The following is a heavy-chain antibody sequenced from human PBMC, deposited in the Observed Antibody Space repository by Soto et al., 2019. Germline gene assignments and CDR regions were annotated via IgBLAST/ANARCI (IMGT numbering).Heavy chain of an antibody. V-gene: IGHV1-18*01. CDR2: ISSYNAKT. D-gene: IGHD1-26*01. CDR3: ATGGGQRYGEFDF. Sequence: QVQLVQSGAEVKKPGASVKVSCKASGDTVTGYGVTWVRQAPGQGLEWMGWISSYNAKTRYAQKFQGRVSMTTDTSTNTVNMELRSLTSDDPAVYYCATGGGQRYGEFDFWGQGTLVIVSA. CDR1: GDTVTGYG. J-gene: IGHJ4*02.